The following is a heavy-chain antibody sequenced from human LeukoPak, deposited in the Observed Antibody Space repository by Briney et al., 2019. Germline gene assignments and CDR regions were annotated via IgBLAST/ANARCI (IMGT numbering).Heavy chain of an antibody. V-gene: IGHV4-38-2*02. CDR1: GYSISSGYY. CDR3: ARVTLDLNWFDP. J-gene: IGHJ5*02. D-gene: IGHD3-16*01. Sequence: PSETLSLTCTVSGYSISSGYYWGWIRQPPGKGLEWIGSIYHSGSTYYNPSLKSRVTISVDTSKNQFSLKLSSVTAADTAVYYCARVTLDLNWFDPWGQGTLVTVSS. CDR2: IYHSGST.